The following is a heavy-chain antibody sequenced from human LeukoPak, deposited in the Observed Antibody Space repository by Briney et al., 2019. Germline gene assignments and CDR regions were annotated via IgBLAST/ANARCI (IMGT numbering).Heavy chain of an antibody. CDR1: GYTFTGYY. V-gene: IGHV1-69*06. CDR3: ARDSSSSSHDAFDI. CDR2: IIPIFGTA. D-gene: IGHD6-6*01. J-gene: IGHJ3*02. Sequence: SVKVSCKASGYTFTGYYMHWVRQAPGQGLEWMGGIIPIFGTANYAQKFQGRVTITADKSTSTAYMELSSLRSEDTAVYYCARDSSSSSHDAFDIWGQGTMVTVSS.